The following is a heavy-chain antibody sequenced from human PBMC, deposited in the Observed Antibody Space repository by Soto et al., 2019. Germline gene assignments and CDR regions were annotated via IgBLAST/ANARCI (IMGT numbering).Heavy chain of an antibody. Sequence: QVQLQESGPGLVKPSETLSLTCTVSGGSISTYYWSWTRQPPGKGLEWIGFIHYSGNTDYNSSLKSLVTISVDTSTNKFTLKLTTVTAADTAVYYCARERYCTSSSCYGGSAFDIWSQGPMVTVSS. J-gene: IGHJ3*02. CDR3: ARERYCTSSSCYGGSAFDI. CDR2: IHYSGNT. V-gene: IGHV4-59*01. CDR1: GGSISTYY. D-gene: IGHD2-2*01.